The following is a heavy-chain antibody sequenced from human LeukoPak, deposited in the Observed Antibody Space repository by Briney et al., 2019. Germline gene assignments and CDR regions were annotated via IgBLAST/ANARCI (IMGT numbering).Heavy chain of an antibody. D-gene: IGHD4-11*01. CDR3: ARGRVSSSTWYSTYYYYFYMDV. J-gene: IGHJ6*03. CDR1: DDSITMYY. V-gene: IGHV4-59*01. Sequence: SETLSLTCSVSDDSITMYYWTWIRQPPGKGLEWIGYVDHTGSTDFNPSLNGRVSISRDTSKNLFSLRLRSVTAADTAVYFCARGRVSSSTWYSTYYYYFYMDVWGKGTTVTVSS. CDR2: VDHTGST.